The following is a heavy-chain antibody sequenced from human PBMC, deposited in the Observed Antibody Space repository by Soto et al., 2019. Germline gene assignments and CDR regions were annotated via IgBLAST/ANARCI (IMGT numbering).Heavy chain of an antibody. J-gene: IGHJ4*02. D-gene: IGHD5-18*01. CDR3: ARASSPRDPWLDY. CDR1: GFTFSDDY. V-gene: IGHV3-11*01. CDR2: ISSSGGTI. Sequence: GGSLRLSCGASGFTFSDDYMSWIRQAPGKGLEWVSYISSSGGTIYYADSVKGRFTISRDNAKNSLFLQMNSLRADDTAVYYCARASSPRDPWLDYWGQGTLVTVSS.